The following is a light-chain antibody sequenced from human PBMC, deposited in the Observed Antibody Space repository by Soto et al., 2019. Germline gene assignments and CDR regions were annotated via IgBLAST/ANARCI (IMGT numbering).Light chain of an antibody. V-gene: IGLV2-8*01. J-gene: IGLJ2*01. CDR3: SAYAGGNIVI. Sequence: QSALTQPPSASGSPGHSVTISCNGTSGDIGRYDFVSWYQQHPGKVPKLLIYEVDKRPSGVPHRFSGSKSGDRAALTVSGLQPEDEADYHCSAYAGGNIVIFGGGTKVTVL. CDR2: EVD. CDR1: SGDIGRYDF.